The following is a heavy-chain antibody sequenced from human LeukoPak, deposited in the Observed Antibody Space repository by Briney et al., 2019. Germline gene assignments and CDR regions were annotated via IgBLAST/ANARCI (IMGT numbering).Heavy chain of an antibody. D-gene: IGHD7-27*01. CDR3: ARDFAPAWIRTGQFDY. CDR1: GYTLTELS. CDR2: FDPEDGET. Sequence: GASVKVSCKVSGYTLTELSMHWVRQAPGKGLEWMGGFDPEDGETIYAQKFQGRVTITADESTSTAYMELSSLRSEDTAVYYCARDFAPAWIRTGQFDYWGQGTLVTVSS. J-gene: IGHJ4*02. V-gene: IGHV1-24*01.